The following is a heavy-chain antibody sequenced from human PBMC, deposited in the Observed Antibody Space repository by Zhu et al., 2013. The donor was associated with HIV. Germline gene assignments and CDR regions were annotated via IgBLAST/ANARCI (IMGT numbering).Heavy chain of an antibody. V-gene: IGHV1-69*06. CDR3: ARAQQQLVRGSPLHWFDP. CDR1: GGTFSSYA. CDR2: IIPIFGTA. D-gene: IGHD6-13*01. J-gene: IGHJ5*02. Sequence: QVQLVQSGAEVKKPGSSVKVSCKASGGTFSSYAISWVRQAPGQGLEWMGGIIPIFGTANYAQKFQGRVTITADKSTSTAYMELSSLRSEDTAVYYCARAQQQLVRGSPLHWFDPWGQGTLVTVSS.